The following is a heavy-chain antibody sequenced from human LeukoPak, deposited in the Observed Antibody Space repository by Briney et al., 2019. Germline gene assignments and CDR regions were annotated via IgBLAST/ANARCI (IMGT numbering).Heavy chain of an antibody. D-gene: IGHD6-13*01. J-gene: IGHJ4*02. Sequence: SENLSLTCTVSGGSISSYYWSWIRQPPGKGLEWIGYIYYSGSTNYNPSLKSQVTISVDTSKNQFSLKLSSVTAADTAVYFCAGNVAAAGPDYFDYWGQGTLVTVSS. CDR3: AGNVAAAGPDYFDY. CDR2: IYYSGST. V-gene: IGHV4-59*01. CDR1: GGSISSYY.